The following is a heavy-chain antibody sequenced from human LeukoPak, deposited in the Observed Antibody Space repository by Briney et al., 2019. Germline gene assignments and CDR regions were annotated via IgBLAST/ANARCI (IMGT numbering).Heavy chain of an antibody. CDR1: GFTVSSNS. CDR3: AKSTPGKAPFDY. CDR2: IRNDGSNK. Sequence: PGGSLRLSCAASGFTVSSNSMSCVRQAPGKGLEWVAFIRNDGSNKYYADSVKGRFTISRDNSKNTLYLQMNNLRAEDTAVYYCAKSTPGKAPFDYWGQGTLVTVSS. V-gene: IGHV3-30*02. J-gene: IGHJ4*02.